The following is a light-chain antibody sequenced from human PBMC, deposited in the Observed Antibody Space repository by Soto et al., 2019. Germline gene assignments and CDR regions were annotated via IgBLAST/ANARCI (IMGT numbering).Light chain of an antibody. Sequence: EIVLMPSPGTLSLSPGERATLSCRASQSVSSSYLAWYQQKPGQAPRLLIYGASSRATGIPDRFSGSGSGTDFTLTISRLEPEAFAVYYCQQYGSSITFGQGTRWRL. CDR2: GAS. CDR3: QQYGSSIT. CDR1: QSVSSSY. J-gene: IGKJ5*01. V-gene: IGKV3-20*01.